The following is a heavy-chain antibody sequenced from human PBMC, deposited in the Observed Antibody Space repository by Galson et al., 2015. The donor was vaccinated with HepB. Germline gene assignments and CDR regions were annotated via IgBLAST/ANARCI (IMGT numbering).Heavy chain of an antibody. D-gene: IGHD3-10*01. CDR3: AREGEFYYYGSGSYYGGGFDY. CDR1: GFTFSSYA. Sequence: SLRLSCEASGFTFSSYAMHWVRQAPGQGLEWVAVISYDGSNKYYADSVKGRFTISRDTSKNTLYLQMNSLRAEDTAVYYCAREGEFYYYGSGSYYGGGFDYWGQGTLVTVSS. V-gene: IGHV3-30*04. CDR2: ISYDGSNK. J-gene: IGHJ4*02.